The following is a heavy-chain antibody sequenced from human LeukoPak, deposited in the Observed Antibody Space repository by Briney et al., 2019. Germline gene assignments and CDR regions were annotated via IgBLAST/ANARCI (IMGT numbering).Heavy chain of an antibody. Sequence: GGSLRLSCAASGFTFSSYWMHWVRQAPGKGLVWVSRINSDGSSTSYADSVKGRFTISRDNAKNTLYLQMNSLRAEDMAVYYCARETDCSSTSCYAGSDYWGQGTLATVSS. D-gene: IGHD2-2*01. CDR2: INSDGSST. CDR3: ARETDCSSTSCYAGSDY. J-gene: IGHJ4*02. V-gene: IGHV3-74*01. CDR1: GFTFSSYW.